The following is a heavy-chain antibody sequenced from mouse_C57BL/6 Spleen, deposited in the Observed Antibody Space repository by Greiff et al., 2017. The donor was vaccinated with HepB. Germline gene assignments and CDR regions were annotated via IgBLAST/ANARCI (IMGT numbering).Heavy chain of an antibody. D-gene: IGHD1-1*01. CDR2: IDPENGDT. CDR1: GFNIKDDY. CDR3: TGSSFFAY. J-gene: IGHJ3*01. V-gene: IGHV14-4*01. Sequence: VHVKQSGAELVRPGASVKLSCTASGFNIKDDYMHWVKQRPEQGLEWIGWIDPENGDTEYASKFQGKATITADTASNTAYLQLSSLTSEDTAVYYCTGSSFFAYWGQGTLVTVSA.